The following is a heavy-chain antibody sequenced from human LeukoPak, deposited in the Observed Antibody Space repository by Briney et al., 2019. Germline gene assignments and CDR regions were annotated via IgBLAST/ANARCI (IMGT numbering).Heavy chain of an antibody. CDR3: ARGPRGSVLLGVDV. CDR1: GGSISSYY. V-gene: IGHV4-59*01. Sequence: SETLSLTCTVSGGSISSYYWSWIRQPPGKGLEWIGYIYYSGSTNYNPSLKSRVTISVDTSKNQFSLKLSSVTAADTAVYYCARGPRGSVLLGVDVWGKGTTVTVSS. D-gene: IGHD2-15*01. CDR2: IYYSGST. J-gene: IGHJ6*04.